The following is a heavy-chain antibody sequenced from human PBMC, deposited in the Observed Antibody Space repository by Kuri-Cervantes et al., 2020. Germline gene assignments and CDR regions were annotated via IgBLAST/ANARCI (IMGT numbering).Heavy chain of an antibody. D-gene: IGHD6-19*01. Sequence: GESLKISCTASGIPFSTYSMHWVRQAPGKGLELMAVISYDETNEFYADPVKGRFTISRDNSKNTLYLQMNSLRAEDTAVYYCAACSVWLALFDYWGQGTLVTVSS. CDR3: AACSVWLALFDY. V-gene: IGHV3-30-3*01. CDR2: ISYDETNE. CDR1: GIPFSTYS. J-gene: IGHJ4*02.